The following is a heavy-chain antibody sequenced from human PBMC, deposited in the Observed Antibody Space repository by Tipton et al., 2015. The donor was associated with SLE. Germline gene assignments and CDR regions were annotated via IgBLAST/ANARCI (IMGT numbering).Heavy chain of an antibody. D-gene: IGHD6-19*01. CDR2: IHYSGTT. Sequence: TLSLTCTVSGFSISSSSYTWGWIRQPPGKGLEWIGTIHYSGTTYYNPSLRSRVTISVDTSKNQFSLKLSSVTAADTAVYYCARREIGSGWYGPIDYWGQGTLVTVSS. CDR3: ARREIGSGWYGPIDY. J-gene: IGHJ4*02. CDR1: GFSISSSSYT. V-gene: IGHV4-39*01.